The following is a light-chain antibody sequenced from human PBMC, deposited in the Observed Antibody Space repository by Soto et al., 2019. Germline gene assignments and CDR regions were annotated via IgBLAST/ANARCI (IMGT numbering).Light chain of an antibody. CDR1: HGISNY. J-gene: IGKJ1*01. CDR2: AAS. CDR3: QKYNSAPWT. V-gene: IGKV1-27*01. Sequence: DIQMTQSPSSLSASVGDRVTITCRASHGISNYLAWYQQKPGKVPKLLIYAASTLQSGVPSRFSGSGSGTDFTLTISSLQPEDGATYYCQKYNSAPWTFGQGTNVEIK.